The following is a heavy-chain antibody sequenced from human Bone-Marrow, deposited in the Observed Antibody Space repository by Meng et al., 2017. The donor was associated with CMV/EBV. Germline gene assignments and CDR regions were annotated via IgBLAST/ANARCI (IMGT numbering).Heavy chain of an antibody. V-gene: IGHV3-7*01. D-gene: IGHD3-9*01. CDR2: IKQDGSEK. J-gene: IGHJ6*02. Sequence: GESLKISCAASGFTFSSYWMSWVRQAPGKGLEWVANIKQDGSEKYYVDSVKGRFTIPRDNAKNSLYLQMNSLRAEDTAVYYCARDPVSGYFDWLVGLGNYYYGMDVWGQGTTVTVSS. CDR3: ARDPVSGYFDWLVGLGNYYYGMDV. CDR1: GFTFSSYW.